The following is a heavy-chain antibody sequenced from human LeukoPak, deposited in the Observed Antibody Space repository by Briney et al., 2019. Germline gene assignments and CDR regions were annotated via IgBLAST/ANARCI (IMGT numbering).Heavy chain of an antibody. Sequence: GGSLRLSCAASGFIFSGYGMHWVRQAPGKGLEWVAFIRYDGSLKYYADSMKGRFTISRDNSKNTLYLQMNSLRVEDTAVYYCVKIISEWGGLDYWGQGTLVTVSS. CDR3: VKIISEWGGLDY. D-gene: IGHD1-26*01. V-gene: IGHV3-30*02. CDR1: GFIFSGYG. CDR2: IRYDGSLK. J-gene: IGHJ4*02.